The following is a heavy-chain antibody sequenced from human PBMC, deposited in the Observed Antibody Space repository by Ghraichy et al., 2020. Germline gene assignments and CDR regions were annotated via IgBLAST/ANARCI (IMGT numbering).Heavy chain of an antibody. CDR1: GFTFSNFA. J-gene: IGHJ5*02. CDR3: VKAYSYDFWSGFCAS. D-gene: IGHD3-3*01. Sequence: GGSLRLSCAASGFTFSNFAMVWVRQAPGKGLEYVSSVTSNGVNTDYADSVMGGFTISRDNSNNTLYLQMSSLRPEDTVVYYCVKAYSYDFWSGFCASWGQGTLVTVSS. V-gene: IGHV3-64D*06. CDR2: VTSNGVNT.